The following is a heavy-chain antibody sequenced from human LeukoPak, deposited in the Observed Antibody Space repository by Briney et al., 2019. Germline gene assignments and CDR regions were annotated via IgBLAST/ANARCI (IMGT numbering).Heavy chain of an antibody. D-gene: IGHD6-19*01. J-gene: IGHJ4*02. CDR2: FDPEDGET. V-gene: IGHV1-24*01. Sequence: GASVKVSCKVSGYTLTELSMHWVGQAPGKGLEWMGGFDPEDGETIYAQKFQGRVTMTEDTSTDTAYMELSSLRSKDTAVYYCATEGARGAVAGHFDYWGQGTLVTVSS. CDR1: GYTLTELS. CDR3: ATEGARGAVAGHFDY.